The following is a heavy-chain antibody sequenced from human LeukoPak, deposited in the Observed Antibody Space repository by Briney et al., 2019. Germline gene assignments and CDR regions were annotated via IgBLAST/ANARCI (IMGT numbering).Heavy chain of an antibody. CDR1: GGSFSGYY. CDR3: ARRPLYGDYGY. V-gene: IGHV4-34*01. D-gene: IGHD4-17*01. J-gene: IGHJ4*02. Sequence: SETLSLTCAVYGGSFSGYYWSWIRQPPGKGLEWIGEINHSGSTNYNPSLKSRVTISVDTSKNQFSLKLSSVTAADTAVYYCARRPLYGDYGYWGQGTLVTVSS. CDR2: INHSGST.